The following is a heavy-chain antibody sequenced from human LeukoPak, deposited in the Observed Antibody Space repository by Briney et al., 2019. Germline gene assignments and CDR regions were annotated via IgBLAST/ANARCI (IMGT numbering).Heavy chain of an antibody. Sequence: GGSLRLSCAASGFTFVSYWMHWVGQAPGKGLVWVSRIKSDGSTTSYADSVKGRFTISRDNAKNTLYLQMNSLRAEDTAVYYCARDGSRWTWGQGTLVTVSS. V-gene: IGHV3-74*01. D-gene: IGHD4-23*01. J-gene: IGHJ5*02. CDR2: IKSDGSTT. CDR1: GFTFVSYW. CDR3: ARDGSRWT.